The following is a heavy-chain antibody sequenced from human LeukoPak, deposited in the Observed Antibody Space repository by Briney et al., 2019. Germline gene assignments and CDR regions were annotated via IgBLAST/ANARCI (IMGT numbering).Heavy chain of an antibody. D-gene: IGHD3-22*01. Sequence: GGSLRLSCAASGFTFSSYGMHWVRQAPGKGLEWVAVISYDGSNKYYADSVKGRFTISRDNSKNTLYLQMNSLRAEDTAVYYCAKDRGSSGYYYVDYWGQGTLVTVSS. CDR3: AKDRGSSGYYYVDY. CDR2: ISYDGSNK. J-gene: IGHJ4*02. V-gene: IGHV3-30*18. CDR1: GFTFSSYG.